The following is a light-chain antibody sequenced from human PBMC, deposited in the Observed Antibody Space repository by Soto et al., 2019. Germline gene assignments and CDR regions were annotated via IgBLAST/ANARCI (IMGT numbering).Light chain of an antibody. CDR1: NSNIGRNY. CDR2: SDN. Sequence: QAVVTQPPSASATPGQRVTISCSGSNSNIGRNYVYWYQQLPGTAPKLLIYSDNRRPSGVPDRFSGSKFGTSASLAISGLRSEDEADYYCAAWDDSLSGVFGGGTKLTVL. CDR3: AAWDDSLSGV. V-gene: IGLV1-47*02. J-gene: IGLJ3*02.